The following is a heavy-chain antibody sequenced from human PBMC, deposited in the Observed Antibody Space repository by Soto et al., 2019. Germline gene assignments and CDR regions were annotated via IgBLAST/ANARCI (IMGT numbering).Heavy chain of an antibody. Sequence: ASVKVSCKASGYTFTSHSIHWVRQAPGQRLEWMGWINTGNGNTKYSQKFQGRVTFARDIFAATAYMEVSGLRSEDTAVYYCARDPGDIGHGYGMDVWGQGATVTVSS. D-gene: IGHD2-15*01. CDR1: GYTFTSHS. CDR3: ARDPGDIGHGYGMDV. J-gene: IGHJ6*02. V-gene: IGHV1-3*04. CDR2: INTGNGNT.